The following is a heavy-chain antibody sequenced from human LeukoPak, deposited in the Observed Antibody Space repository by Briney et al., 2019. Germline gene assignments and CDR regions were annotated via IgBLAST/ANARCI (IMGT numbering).Heavy chain of an antibody. V-gene: IGHV4-4*08. CDR2: ISSSGAT. D-gene: IGHD3-22*01. Sequence: PSETLSLTCTVSGGSISNYYCSWIRQPPGKGLEWIGYISSSGATNYNPSLKSRVTISVDTSKNQFSLKLSSVTAADTAVYSCARDYYDSNGYFYYFDDWGQGTLVTVSS. J-gene: IGHJ4*02. CDR1: GGSISNYY. CDR3: ARDYYDSNGYFYYFDD.